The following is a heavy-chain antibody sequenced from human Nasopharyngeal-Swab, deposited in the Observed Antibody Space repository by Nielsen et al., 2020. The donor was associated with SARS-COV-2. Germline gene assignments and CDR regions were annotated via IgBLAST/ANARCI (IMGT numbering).Heavy chain of an antibody. D-gene: IGHD3-3*01. CDR2: IYHSGST. J-gene: IGHJ6*03. CDR3: ARAPYDFWSGYQGYYYYMDV. Sequence: SETLSLTCAVSGYSISSGYYWGWIRQPPGKGLEWIGSIYHSGSTYYNPSLKSRVTISVDTSKNQFSLKLSSVTAADTAVYYCARAPYDFWSGYQGYYYYMDVWGKGTTVTVSS. CDR1: GYSISSGYY. V-gene: IGHV4-38-2*01.